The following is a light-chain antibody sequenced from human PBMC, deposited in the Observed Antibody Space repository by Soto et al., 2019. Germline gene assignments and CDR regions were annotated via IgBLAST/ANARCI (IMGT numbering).Light chain of an antibody. CDR2: GAS. V-gene: IGKV1-6*01. J-gene: IGKJ1*01. Sequence: AIQMTQSPPSLSASVGDRVTLTCRASQGITNNLAWYQQKPGNAPNLLIYGASTLQSGVPSRFSGSGSGTDFTITISSLQDEDFGSYYCLQDYNYPRTFGQGTKVDIK. CDR1: QGITNN. CDR3: LQDYNYPRT.